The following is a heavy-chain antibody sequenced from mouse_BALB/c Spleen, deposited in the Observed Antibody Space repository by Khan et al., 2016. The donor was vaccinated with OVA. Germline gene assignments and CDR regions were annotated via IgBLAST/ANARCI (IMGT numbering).Heavy chain of an antibody. CDR3: ARSLIYYYGSSPY. D-gene: IGHD1-1*01. Sequence: EVQLQGSGPGLVKPSQSLSLTCTVTGYSITSDYAWNWIRQFPGNKLEWMGYISYSGSTSYNPSLKSRISITRDTSKNQFFLQLNSVTTEDTATYYCARSLIYYYGSSPYWGQGTLVTVSA. CDR2: ISYSGST. J-gene: IGHJ3*01. V-gene: IGHV3-2*02. CDR1: GYSITSDYA.